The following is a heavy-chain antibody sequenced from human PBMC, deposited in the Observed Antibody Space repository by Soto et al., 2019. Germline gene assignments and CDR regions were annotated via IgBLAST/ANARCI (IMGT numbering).Heavy chain of an antibody. V-gene: IGHV3-33*01. D-gene: IGHD6-6*01. Sequence: QVQLVESGGGVVQPGRSLRLSCAASGFTFSSYGMHWVRQAPGKGLEWVAVIWYDGSNKYYADSVKGRFTISRDNSKNTLYLQMNSLRAEDTAVYYCAREEDSSAPERNWFDPWGQGTLVTVSS. CDR2: IWYDGSNK. CDR3: AREEDSSAPERNWFDP. CDR1: GFTFSSYG. J-gene: IGHJ5*02.